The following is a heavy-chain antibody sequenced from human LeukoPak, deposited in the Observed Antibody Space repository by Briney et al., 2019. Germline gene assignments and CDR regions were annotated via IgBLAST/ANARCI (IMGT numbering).Heavy chain of an antibody. J-gene: IGHJ4*02. CDR2: IYHSGST. CDR3: ARGFGVGYFDY. D-gene: IGHD3-3*01. CDR1: GGSISSGGYS. Sequence: SQTLSLTCAVSGGSISSGGYSWSWIRQPPGKGLEWIGYIYHSGSTYYNPSLKSRVTISVDRSKNQFSLKLSPVTAADTAVYYCARGFGVGYFDYWGQGTLVTVSS. V-gene: IGHV4-30-2*01.